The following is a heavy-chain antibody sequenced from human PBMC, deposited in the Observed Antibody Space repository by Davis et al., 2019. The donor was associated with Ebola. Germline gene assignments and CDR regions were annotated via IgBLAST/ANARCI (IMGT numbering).Heavy chain of an antibody. Sequence: GESLKISCKGSGYSFTSYWIGWVRQMPGKGLEWMGIIYPGDSDTRYSPSFQGQVTISADKSISTAYLQWSSLKASDTAMYYCARGGYCSSTSCYPKMGYYYGMDVWGQGTTVTVSS. D-gene: IGHD2-2*01. CDR3: ARGGYCSSTSCYPKMGYYYGMDV. J-gene: IGHJ6*02. V-gene: IGHV5-51*01. CDR1: GYSFTSYW. CDR2: IYPGDSDT.